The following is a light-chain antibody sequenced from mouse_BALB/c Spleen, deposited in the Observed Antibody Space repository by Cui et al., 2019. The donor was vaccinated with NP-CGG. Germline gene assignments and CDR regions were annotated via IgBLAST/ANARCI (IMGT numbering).Light chain of an antibody. Sequence: AVVTQYSAPTTSPGETVTLTCRSSTGAVIISNYANWVQEKPDHLFTGLIGGTNNRVPGVPARFSGSLIGDKAALTITGAQTEDEAIYFCALWYSNHWVFGGGTKLTVL. CDR3: ALWYSNHWV. J-gene: IGLJ1*01. V-gene: IGLV1*01. CDR1: TGAVIISNY. CDR2: GTN.